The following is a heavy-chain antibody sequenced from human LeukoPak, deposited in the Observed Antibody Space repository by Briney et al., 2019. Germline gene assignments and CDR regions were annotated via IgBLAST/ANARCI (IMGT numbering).Heavy chain of an antibody. D-gene: IGHD3-22*01. V-gene: IGHV3-21*01. CDR3: ARDSYDSSGYYYYHDGFDI. CDR2: ISSSSSYI. CDR1: GFTFSSYS. J-gene: IGHJ3*02. Sequence: PGGSLRLACAASGFTFSSYSMNWVRQAPGKGLEWVSSISSSSSYIYFADSVKGRFTISRDNAKNSLYLQMNSLRAEDTAVYYCARDSYDSSGYYYYHDGFDIWGQGTMVTVSS.